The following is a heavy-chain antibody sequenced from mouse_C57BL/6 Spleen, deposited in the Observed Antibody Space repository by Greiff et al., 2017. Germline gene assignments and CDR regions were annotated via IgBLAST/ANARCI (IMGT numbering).Heavy chain of an antibody. J-gene: IGHJ2*01. CDR3: AKNDDYDGYNYFDY. CDR1: GFSLTSSG. V-gene: IGHV2-5*01. D-gene: IGHD2-4*01. Sequence: VKLMESGPGLVQPSQSLSITCTVSGFSLTSSGVNWVRQSPGKGLEWLGVIWRGGSTAYNAAFMSRLSIITDNSKSQVFFKMNSLQADDTAIYYCAKNDDYDGYNYFDYWGQGTTLTVSS. CDR2: IWRGGST.